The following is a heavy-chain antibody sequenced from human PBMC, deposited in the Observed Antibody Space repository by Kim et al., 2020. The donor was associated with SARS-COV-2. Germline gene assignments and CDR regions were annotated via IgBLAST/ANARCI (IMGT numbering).Heavy chain of an antibody. D-gene: IGHD3-10*01. V-gene: IGHV3-30*01. CDR3: ARDYGSGSPTSDYGMDV. Sequence: VKGRFTISRDNSKNTLYLKMNSLRAEDTAVYYCARDYGSGSPTSDYGMDVWGQGTTVTVSS. J-gene: IGHJ6*02.